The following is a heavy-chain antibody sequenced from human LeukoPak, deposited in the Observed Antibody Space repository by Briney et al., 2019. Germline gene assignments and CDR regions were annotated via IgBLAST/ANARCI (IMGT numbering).Heavy chain of an antibody. CDR3: ARVGVLSSSWLLY. CDR2: IN. CDR1: GFTFSSYE. Sequence: PGGSLRLSCAASGFTFSSYEMNWVRQAPGKGLEWVSSINADSVKGRFTISRDNAKNSLYLQMNSLRAADTAVYYCARVGVLSSSWLLYWGQGTLVTVSS. V-gene: IGHV3-48*03. D-gene: IGHD6-13*01. J-gene: IGHJ4*02.